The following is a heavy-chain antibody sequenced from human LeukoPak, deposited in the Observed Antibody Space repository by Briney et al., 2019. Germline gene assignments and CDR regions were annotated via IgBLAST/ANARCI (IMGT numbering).Heavy chain of an antibody. CDR2: IIPIFGTA. CDR3: ARSIWIYRYFDL. CDR1: GGTFSSYA. V-gene: IGHV1-69*05. D-gene: IGHD5-12*01. Sequence: SVKVSCKASGGTFSSYAISWVRQAPGQGLEWMGGIIPIFGTANYAQKFQGRVTITTDESTSTAYMELSSLRSEDTAVYYCARSIWIYRYFDLWGRGTLVTVSS. J-gene: IGHJ2*01.